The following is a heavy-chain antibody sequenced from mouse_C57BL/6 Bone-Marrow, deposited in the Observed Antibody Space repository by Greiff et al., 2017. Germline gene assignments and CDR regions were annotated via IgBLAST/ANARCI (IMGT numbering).Heavy chain of an antibody. J-gene: IGHJ4*01. D-gene: IGHD1-1*01. CDR3: ARAVVAEYYARDY. CDR1: GFNIKNTY. Sequence: EVQLQQSVAELVRPGASVKLSCTASGFNIKNTYMHWVKQRPEHGLEWIGRIDPANGNTKYAPKFQGKATITADTSSNTAYLQRSSLTSEDTAIYYGARAVVAEYYARDYWGQGTSVTVSA. CDR2: IDPANGNT. V-gene: IGHV14-3*01.